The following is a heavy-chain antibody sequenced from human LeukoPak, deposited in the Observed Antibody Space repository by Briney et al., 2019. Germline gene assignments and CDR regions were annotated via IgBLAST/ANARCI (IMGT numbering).Heavy chain of an antibody. D-gene: IGHD2-15*01. CDR2: IYSGGST. V-gene: IGHV3-66*01. CDR3: ARDYQYCSGGSCYFHFDY. CDR1: GFTVSSNY. Sequence: GGSPRLSCAASGFTVSSNYMSWVRQAPGKGLEWVSVIYSGGSTYYADSVKGRFTISRDNSKNTLYLQMNSLRAEDTAVYYCARDYQYCSGGSCYFHFDYWGQGTLVTVSS. J-gene: IGHJ4*02.